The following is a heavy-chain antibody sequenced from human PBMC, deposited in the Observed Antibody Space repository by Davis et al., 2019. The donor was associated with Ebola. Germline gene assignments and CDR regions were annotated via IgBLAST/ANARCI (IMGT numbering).Heavy chain of an antibody. D-gene: IGHD5-12*01. CDR1: GYTFTRYD. J-gene: IGHJ4*02. CDR2: MNPNSGTT. CDR3: ARGRRGYDFGYDDY. V-gene: IGHV1-8*01. Sequence: ASVKVSCKASGYTFTRYDIHWVRQATGQGLEWMGWMNPNSGTTGYAQKFQGRVTMTRNSSISTAYMELSSLRSEDTAVYYCARGRRGYDFGYDDYWGQGTLVTVSS.